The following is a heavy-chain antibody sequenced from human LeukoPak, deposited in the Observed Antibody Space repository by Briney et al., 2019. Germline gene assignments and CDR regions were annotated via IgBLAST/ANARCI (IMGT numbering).Heavy chain of an antibody. CDR2: IYYSGST. CDR3: ASGSGSYRRFDY. V-gene: IGHV4-59*01. Sequence: PSETLSLTCTVSGGSISSYYWSWIRQPPGKGLEWIGYIYYSGSTNYNPSLKSRVTISVDTSKNQFSLKLSSVTAADTAVYYCASGSGSYRRFDYWGQGTLVTVSS. D-gene: IGHD3-10*01. CDR1: GGSISSYY. J-gene: IGHJ4*02.